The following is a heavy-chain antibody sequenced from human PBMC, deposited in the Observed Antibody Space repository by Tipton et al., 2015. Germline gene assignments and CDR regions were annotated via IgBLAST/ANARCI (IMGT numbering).Heavy chain of an antibody. Sequence: TLSLTCAVSAYSISTDYYWVWIRQPPGKGLEWIGAISHSGKTYSNPSLKSRVTISADTSENQFSLRLSSVTAADTAVYYCACQDYDSLTRDYQTVDYWGQGTLVTVSS. CDR2: ISHSGKT. J-gene: IGHJ4*02. CDR1: AYSISTDYY. V-gene: IGHV4-38-2*01. D-gene: IGHD3-9*01. CDR3: ACQDYDSLTRDYQTVDY.